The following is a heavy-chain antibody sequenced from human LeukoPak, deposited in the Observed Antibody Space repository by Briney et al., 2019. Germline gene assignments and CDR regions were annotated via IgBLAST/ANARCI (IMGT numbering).Heavy chain of an antibody. V-gene: IGHV1-2*02. D-gene: IGHD3-22*01. CDR2: INPKIGGR. CDR1: GYTFTGYY. CDR3: ARARSSGYQGYGTDV. J-gene: IGHJ6*02. Sequence: RASVKVSCKASGYTFTGYYMHWVRQAPGQGLEWMGWINPKIGGRNYAQKFQGRVTMTRDTSINTAYMELSSLRSDDTAVYYCARARSSGYQGYGTDVWGQGTTVTVS.